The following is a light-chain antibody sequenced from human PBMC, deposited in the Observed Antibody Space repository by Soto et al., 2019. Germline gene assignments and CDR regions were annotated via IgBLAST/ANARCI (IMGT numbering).Light chain of an antibody. CDR1: QSVGTN. V-gene: IGKV3-15*01. J-gene: IGKJ4*01. Sequence: EIVMTQSPASLSVSPGERATLSCRASQSVGTNLAWYQKKPGQGPRLLMYGAYNRAIGIPARFSGSGSGTEFTLTITSLQSEDFAVYYCQQYQNWLSFGGGTKVEI. CDR3: QQYQNWLS. CDR2: GAY.